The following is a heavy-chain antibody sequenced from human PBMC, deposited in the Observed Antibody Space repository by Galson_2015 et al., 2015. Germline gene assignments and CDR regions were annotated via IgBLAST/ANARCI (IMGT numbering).Heavy chain of an antibody. Sequence: SVKVSCKASGYTFTSYGISWVRQAPGQGLEWMGWISVYNDNTNSAQKLQGRVTMTTDTFTSTAYMELRSLRSDDTAVYYCARLAYCSGGSCSYHGVDVWGQGTTVTVSS. CDR1: GYTFTSYG. CDR2: ISVYNDNT. D-gene: IGHD2-15*01. V-gene: IGHV1-18*01. J-gene: IGHJ6*02. CDR3: ARLAYCSGGSCSYHGVDV.